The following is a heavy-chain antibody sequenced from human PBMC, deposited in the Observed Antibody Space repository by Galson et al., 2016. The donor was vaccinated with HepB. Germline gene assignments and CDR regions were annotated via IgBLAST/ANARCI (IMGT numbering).Heavy chain of an antibody. Sequence: QSGAEVRKPGESLKISCKTSGYSFLSYWIGWVRQMPGKGLEWMGIIYPGDSDTRYSPSFQGQVTISADKSISTAYLQWSSLKASDSAMYYCVRGDYGSGSYYYAMDVWGQGTTVTVSS. V-gene: IGHV5-51*01. CDR2: IYPGDSDT. CDR3: VRGDYGSGSYYYAMDV. CDR1: GYSFLSYW. D-gene: IGHD3-10*01. J-gene: IGHJ6*02.